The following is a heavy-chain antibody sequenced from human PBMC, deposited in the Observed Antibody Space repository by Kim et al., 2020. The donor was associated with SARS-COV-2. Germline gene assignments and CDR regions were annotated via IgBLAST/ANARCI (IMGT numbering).Heavy chain of an antibody. CDR3: TSVSGKYFGVCCASGV. D-gene: IGHD3-9*01. CDR2: IRSKANGCTT. Sequence: GGSLRLSCAASGFIFNNAAMHWVRQAPGKGLEWVGRIRSKANGCTTGYSAPVRGRFTISRDDSRNTQYLQMNSLKTEDTAVYYCTSVSGKYFGVCCASGVWGQGTTVAVSS. V-gene: IGHV3-15*01. J-gene: IGHJ3*01. CDR1: GFIFNNAA.